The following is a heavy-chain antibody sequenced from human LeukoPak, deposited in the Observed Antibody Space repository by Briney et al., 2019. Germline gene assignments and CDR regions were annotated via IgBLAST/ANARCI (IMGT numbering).Heavy chain of an antibody. D-gene: IGHD6-13*01. J-gene: IGHJ4*02. CDR2: IYSGGST. CDR1: GFTVSSNY. V-gene: IGHV3-53*01. CDR3: ARGSSWYSGFDY. Sequence: GSQRLSCAASGFTVSSNYMSWVRQAPGKGLEWVSVIYSGGSTYYADSVKGRFTISRDNSKNTLYLQMNSLRAEDTAVYYCARGSSWYSGFDYWGQGTLVTVSS.